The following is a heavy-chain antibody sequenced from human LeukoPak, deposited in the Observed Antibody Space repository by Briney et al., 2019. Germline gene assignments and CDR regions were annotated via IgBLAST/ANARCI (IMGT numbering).Heavy chain of an antibody. V-gene: IGHV1-18*04. Sequence: GASVKVSCKASGYTFTSYGISWVRQAPGQGLEWMGWISAYNGNTNYAQKLQGRVTMTTDTSTSTAYMELRSLRSDDTAVYYCATVRLRTTGTYDAFDIWGQGTMVTVSS. J-gene: IGHJ3*02. D-gene: IGHD1-1*01. CDR1: GYTFTSYG. CDR2: ISAYNGNT. CDR3: ATVRLRTTGTYDAFDI.